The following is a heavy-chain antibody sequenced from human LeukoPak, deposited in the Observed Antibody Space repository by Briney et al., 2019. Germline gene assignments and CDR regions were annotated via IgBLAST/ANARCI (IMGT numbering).Heavy chain of an antibody. D-gene: IGHD3-10*01. CDR1: GFTFGDYA. J-gene: IGHJ4*02. CDR2: IRSKAYGGTT. Sequence: GGSLRLSCTASGFTFGDYAMSWVRQAPGKGLEWVGFIRSKAYGGTTEYAASVKGRFTISRDDSKSIAYLQMNSLKTEDTAVYYCTRDLYYYGSGSPLFDYWGQGTLVTVSS. V-gene: IGHV3-49*04. CDR3: TRDLYYYGSGSPLFDY.